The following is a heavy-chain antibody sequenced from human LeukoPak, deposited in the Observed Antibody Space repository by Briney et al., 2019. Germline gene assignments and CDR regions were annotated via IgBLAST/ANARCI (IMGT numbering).Heavy chain of an antibody. V-gene: IGHV4-59*08. CDR3: ARLNGGY. D-gene: IGHD1-1*01. J-gene: IGHJ4*02. CDR2: INYSGST. Sequence: PSETLSLTCTVSGGSICNYYWNWIRQPPGRGLEWIGYINYSGSTNYNPSLKSRVTISVDTSKNQFSLKVTSVTAADTAVYYCARLNGGYWGQGTLVTVSS. CDR1: GGSICNYY.